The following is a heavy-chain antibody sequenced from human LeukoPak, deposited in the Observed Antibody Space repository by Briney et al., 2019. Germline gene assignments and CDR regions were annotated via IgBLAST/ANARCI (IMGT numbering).Heavy chain of an antibody. D-gene: IGHD3-22*01. V-gene: IGHV4-34*01. CDR1: GGSFSGYY. CDR3: ARHGYQLYYYDSSAPFGY. CDR2: INHSGST. J-gene: IGHJ4*02. Sequence: PSETLSLTCAVYGGSFSGYYWSWICQPPGKGLEWIGEINHSGSTNYNPSLKSRVTISVDTSKNQFSLKLSSVTAADTAVYYCARHGYQLYYYDSSAPFGYWGQGTLVTVSS.